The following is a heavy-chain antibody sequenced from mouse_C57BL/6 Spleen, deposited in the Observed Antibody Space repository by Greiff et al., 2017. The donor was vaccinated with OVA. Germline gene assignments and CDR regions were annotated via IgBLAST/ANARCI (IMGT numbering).Heavy chain of an antibody. J-gene: IGHJ2*01. CDR2: ISYDGSN. Sequence: DVKLVESGPGLVKPSQSLSLTCSVTGYSITSGYYWNWIRQFPGNKLEWMGYISYDGSNNYNPSLKNRISITRDTSKNQFFLKLNSVTTEDTATYYCARDYSNLAYCDYWGQGTTLTVSS. V-gene: IGHV3-6*01. CDR1: GYSITSGYY. CDR3: ARDYSNLAYCDY. D-gene: IGHD2-5*01.